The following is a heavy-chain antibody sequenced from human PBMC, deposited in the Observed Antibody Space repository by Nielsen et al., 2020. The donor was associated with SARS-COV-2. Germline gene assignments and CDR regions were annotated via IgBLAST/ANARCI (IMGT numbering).Heavy chain of an antibody. J-gene: IGHJ4*02. CDR3: ARDLGYSSGWSSDFDY. Sequence: GESLKISCAASGFTFSSYGMHWVRQAPGKGLEWVAVIWYDGSNKYYADSVKGRFTISRDNSKNTLYLQMNSLRAEDTAVYYCARDLGYSSGWSSDFDYWGQGTLVTVSS. V-gene: IGHV3-33*01. D-gene: IGHD6-19*01. CDR1: GFTFSSYG. CDR2: IWYDGSNK.